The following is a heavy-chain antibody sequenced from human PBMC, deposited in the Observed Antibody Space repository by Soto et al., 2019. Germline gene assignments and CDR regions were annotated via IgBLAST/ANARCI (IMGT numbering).Heavy chain of an antibody. Sequence: ASVKVSCKASGYTFTSYDITWVRQATGQGLEWMGWMNPDSGNAAYAQKFQGRVTMTRNTSIGTAYMDLSSLRSEDTAVYYCARGGEDCSGKNCYLWFHSWG. CDR2: MNPDSGNA. J-gene: IGHJ5*01. V-gene: IGHV1-8*01. CDR3: ARGGEDCSGKNCYLWFHS. CDR1: GYTFTSYD. D-gene: IGHD2-2*01.